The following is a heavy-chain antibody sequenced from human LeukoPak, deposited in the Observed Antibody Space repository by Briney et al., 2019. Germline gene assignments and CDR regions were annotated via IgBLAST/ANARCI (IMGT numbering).Heavy chain of an antibody. Sequence: GASVKVSCKASGYTFTSYGISWVRQAPGQGLEWMGWISAYNGNTNYAQKLQGRVTMTTDTSTSTAYMELSSLRSEDTAVYYCARCARVTIFGLFDPWGQGTLVTVSS. CDR1: GYTFTSYG. J-gene: IGHJ5*02. CDR2: ISAYNGNT. CDR3: ARCARVTIFGLFDP. V-gene: IGHV1-18*01. D-gene: IGHD3-3*01.